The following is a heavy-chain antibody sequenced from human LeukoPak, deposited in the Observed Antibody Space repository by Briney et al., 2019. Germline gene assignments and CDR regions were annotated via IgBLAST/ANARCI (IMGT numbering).Heavy chain of an antibody. Sequence: ASVKVSCKASGYTFTSYGISWVGQAAGQGGEGMGWISAYNGNTNYAQKLQGRVTMTTDTSTSTAYMELRSLRSDDTAVYYCARVTVNFYYWGQGTLVTVSS. D-gene: IGHD4-23*01. V-gene: IGHV1-18*01. CDR2: ISAYNGNT. CDR3: ARVTVNFYY. CDR1: GYTFTSYG. J-gene: IGHJ4*02.